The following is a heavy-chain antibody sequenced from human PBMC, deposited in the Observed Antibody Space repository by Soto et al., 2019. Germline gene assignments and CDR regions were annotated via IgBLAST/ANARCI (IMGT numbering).Heavy chain of an antibody. Sequence: EVQLLESGGGLVQPGGSLRLSCAASGFTFSSYAMSWVRQAPGEGLEWVSAISGSGGSTYYADSVKGRFTISRDNSKNTLYLQMNSLRAEDTAVYYCAKDRFPPLVTPLDYWGQGTLVTVSS. D-gene: IGHD2-21*02. J-gene: IGHJ4*02. CDR1: GFTFSSYA. CDR3: AKDRFPPLVTPLDY. V-gene: IGHV3-23*01. CDR2: ISGSGGST.